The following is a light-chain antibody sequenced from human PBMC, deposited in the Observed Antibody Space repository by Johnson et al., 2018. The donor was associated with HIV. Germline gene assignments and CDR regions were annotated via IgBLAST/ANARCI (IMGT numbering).Light chain of an antibody. J-gene: IGLJ1*01. CDR3: VTPYSSLSAGSV. CDR2: ENN. V-gene: IGLV1-51*02. CDR1: SSNIGNNY. Sequence: QAVLTQPPSVSAAPGQKVTISCSGSSSNIGNNYVSWYQQLPGTAPKLLIYENNKRPSGLPDRFSGSKSGTSATLGITGLQTGDEADYYCVTPYSSLSAGSVVGTGTKVTVL.